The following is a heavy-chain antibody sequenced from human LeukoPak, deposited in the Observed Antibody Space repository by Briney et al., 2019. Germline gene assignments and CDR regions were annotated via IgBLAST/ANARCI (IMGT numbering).Heavy chain of an antibody. V-gene: IGHV3-21*01. Sequence: GGSLRLSCAASGFTFSSYSMNWVRQAPGKGLEWVSSISSSSSYIYYADSVKGRFTISRDNAKNSLYLQMNSLRAEDTAVYYCARGSEGYDILTGYSNWFDPWGQGTLVTVSS. D-gene: IGHD3-9*01. CDR3: ARGSEGYDILTGYSNWFDP. CDR1: GFTFSSYS. J-gene: IGHJ5*02. CDR2: ISSSSSYI.